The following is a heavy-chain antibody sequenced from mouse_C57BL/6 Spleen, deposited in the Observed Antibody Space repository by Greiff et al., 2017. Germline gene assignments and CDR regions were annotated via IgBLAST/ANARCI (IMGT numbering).Heavy chain of an antibody. CDR1: GFNIKDYY. CDR2: IDPEDGET. CDR3: AYYGSSYRFAY. J-gene: IGHJ3*01. Sequence: VQLQQSGAELVKPGASVKLSCTASGFNIKDYYMHWVKQRTEQGLEWIGRIDPEDGETKYAPKFQGKATITADTSSNTAYLQRSSLTSEDTAVYYCAYYGSSYRFAYWGQGTLVTVSA. D-gene: IGHD1-1*01. V-gene: IGHV14-2*01.